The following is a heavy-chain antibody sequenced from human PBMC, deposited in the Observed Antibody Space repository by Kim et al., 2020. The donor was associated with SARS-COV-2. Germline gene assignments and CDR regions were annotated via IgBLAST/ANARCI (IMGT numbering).Heavy chain of an antibody. J-gene: IGHJ4*01. Sequence: GGSLRLSCAASGFTFSDYYMTWIRQAPGKGLEWVSYISSSGSYVNYADSVKGRFTISRDNAKNSLYLQMSSLRAEDTALYYCARVPFGELSAYYLDLWG. CDR1: GFTFSDYY. D-gene: IGHD3-10*01. CDR3: ARVPFGELSAYYLDL. CDR2: ISSSGSYV. V-gene: IGHV3-11*01.